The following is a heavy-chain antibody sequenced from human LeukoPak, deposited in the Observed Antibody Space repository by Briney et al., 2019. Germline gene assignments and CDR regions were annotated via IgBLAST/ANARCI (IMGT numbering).Heavy chain of an antibody. CDR1: GGSISSYY. Sequence: TSETLSLTCTVSGGSISSYYWSWIRQPPGKGLEWIGYIYYSGNTNYNPSLKSRVTISVDTSKNQFSLKLSSVTAADTAVYYCARVSGVVVPAAIILFYDYWVQGTLVTVSS. D-gene: IGHD2-2*02. V-gene: IGHV4-59*01. J-gene: IGHJ4*02. CDR3: ARVSGVVVPAAIILFYDY. CDR2: IYYSGNT.